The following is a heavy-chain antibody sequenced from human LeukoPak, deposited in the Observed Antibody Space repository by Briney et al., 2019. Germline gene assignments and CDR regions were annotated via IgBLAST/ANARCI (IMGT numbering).Heavy chain of an antibody. Sequence: GGSLRLSCAASGFTFSNAWMNWVRQAPGKELEWVGRIKSKTDGGTTDYAAPVKGRFTISRDDSKNTLYLQMNSLKTEDTAVYYCSTTYYYDSNEGYWGQGTLVTVSS. CDR2: IKSKTDGGTT. J-gene: IGHJ4*02. D-gene: IGHD3-22*01. CDR3: STTYYYDSNEGY. CDR1: GFTFSNAW. V-gene: IGHV3-15*07.